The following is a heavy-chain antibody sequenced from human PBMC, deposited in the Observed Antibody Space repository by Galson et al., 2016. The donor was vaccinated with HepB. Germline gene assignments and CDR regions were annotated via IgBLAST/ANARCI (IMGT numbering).Heavy chain of an antibody. D-gene: IGHD2-2*01. Sequence: SLRLSCAASGFTFSGYGMHWVRQAPGKGLEWLAADSMDGRRKFYADSVKGRFTISRDNSNTMLFLQMSSLRTDDTAIYYCVQGSTAPAVWGKGTTVTVSS. CDR1: GFTFSGYG. V-gene: IGHV3-30*03. CDR3: VQGSTAPAV. CDR2: DSMDGRRK. J-gene: IGHJ6*04.